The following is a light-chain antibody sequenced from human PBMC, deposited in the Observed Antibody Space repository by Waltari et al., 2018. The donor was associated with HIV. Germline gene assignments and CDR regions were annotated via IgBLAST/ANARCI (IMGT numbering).Light chain of an antibody. CDR1: SRDSGGFKS. Sequence: ALPHPASVSGSPGPSITISCTGTSRDSGGFKSVSSYHPSPGKAPKLIIYDVSHRPSGVSNRFSGSKSGNTASLTISGLQAEDEADYYCGSSMTNVNMDVFGGGTKLTVL. V-gene: IGLV2-14*03. J-gene: IGLJ2*01. CDR2: DVS. CDR3: GSSMTNVNMDV.